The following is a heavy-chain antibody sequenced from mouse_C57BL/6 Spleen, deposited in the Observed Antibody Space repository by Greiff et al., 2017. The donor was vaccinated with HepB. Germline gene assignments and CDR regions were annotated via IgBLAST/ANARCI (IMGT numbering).Heavy chain of an antibody. CDR1: GFTFSDYG. CDR2: ISSGSSTI. CDR3: ARAYYWYFDV. V-gene: IGHV5-17*01. D-gene: IGHD6-5*01. J-gene: IGHJ1*03. Sequence: EVHLVESGGGLVKPGGSLKLSCAASGFTFSDYGMHWVRQAPEKGLEWVAYISSGSSTIYYADTVKGRFTISRDNAKNTLFLQMTSLRSEDTAMYYCARAYYWYFDVWGTGTTVTVSS.